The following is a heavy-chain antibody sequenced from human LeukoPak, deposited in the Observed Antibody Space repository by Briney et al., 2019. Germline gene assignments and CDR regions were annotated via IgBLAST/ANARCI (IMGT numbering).Heavy chain of an antibody. J-gene: IGHJ4*02. CDR3: ASAGGGYYDSSGYYDC. Sequence: VESGGGLIQPGGSLRLSCAASGFTVSSNYMSWVRQAPGKGLEWVSVIYSGGSTYYADSVKGRFTISRDNSKNTLYLQMNSLRAEDTAVYYCASAGGGYYDSSGYYDCWGQGTLVTVSS. D-gene: IGHD3-22*01. V-gene: IGHV3-53*01. CDR2: IYSGGST. CDR1: GFTVSSNY.